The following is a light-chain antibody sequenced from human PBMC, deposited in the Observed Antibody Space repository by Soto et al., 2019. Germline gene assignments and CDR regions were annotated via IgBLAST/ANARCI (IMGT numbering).Light chain of an antibody. CDR3: QQADSFPIT. J-gene: IGKJ5*01. CDR2: AAS. V-gene: IGKV1-12*01. Sequence: DIQMTQSPSSVSASVGDRVTITCRASQPINTYLAWYQQKPTEAPKLLIYAASSLQGGVPSRFSGSGSGTDFTLTITSLHPEDFATYFCQQADSFPITFGQGTRLEIK. CDR1: QPINTY.